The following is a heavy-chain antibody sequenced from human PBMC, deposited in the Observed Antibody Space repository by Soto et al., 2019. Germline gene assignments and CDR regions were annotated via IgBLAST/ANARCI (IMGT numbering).Heavy chain of an antibody. Sequence: QVHLVQSGAEVKKPGSSVKASCKAPGGTFSNHAINWVRQAPGQGLEWMGRIIPIFTTTNYAQKFQGRVTMTADESTITAYLELSSLKHDDTAVYYCAREVAADGTFREDVFDIWGQGTLVTVSS. CDR3: AREVAADGTFREDVFDI. CDR2: IIPIFTTT. CDR1: GGTFSNHA. V-gene: IGHV1-69*12. J-gene: IGHJ3*02. D-gene: IGHD6-13*01.